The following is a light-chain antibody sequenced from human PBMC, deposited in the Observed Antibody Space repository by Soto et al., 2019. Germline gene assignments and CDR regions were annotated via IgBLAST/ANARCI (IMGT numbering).Light chain of an antibody. CDR3: QQYGSSPAT. V-gene: IGKV3-20*01. CDR2: GAS. J-gene: IGKJ1*01. Sequence: IVMTQSPAAVSVSPGERATLSCRASQSVSSNLAWYQQKPGQAPRLLIYGASTRAVGIPARFSGSGSGTDFTLTISRLEPEDFAVYYCQQYGSSPATFGQGTKVDIK. CDR1: QSVSSN.